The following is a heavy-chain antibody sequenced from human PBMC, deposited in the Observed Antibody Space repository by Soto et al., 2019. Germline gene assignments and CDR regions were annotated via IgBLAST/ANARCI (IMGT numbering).Heavy chain of an antibody. J-gene: IGHJ6*03. CDR1: AFTFGDYA. V-gene: IGHV3-49*03. CDR2: IRSKAYGGTT. D-gene: IGHD3-10*01. Sequence: PGGSLRLSCTASAFTFGDYAMSWFRQAPGKGLEWVGFIRSKAYGGTTEYAASVKGRFTISRDDSKSIAYLQMNSLKTEDTAVYYCRADGSGSKKAPYYYYYYMDVWGQGTTVTVSS. CDR3: RADGSGSKKAPYYYYYYMDV.